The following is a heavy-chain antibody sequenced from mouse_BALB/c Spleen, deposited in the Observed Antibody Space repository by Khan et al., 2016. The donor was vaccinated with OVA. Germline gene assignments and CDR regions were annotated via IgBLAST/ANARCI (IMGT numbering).Heavy chain of an antibody. CDR1: GYTFTSYD. CDR2: IFPGDDST. Sequence: QVQLQQSGAELVKPGASVKLSCKASGYTFTSYDINCVRQRPEQGLEWIGWIFPGDDSTKYNEKFKGKATLTTDKSSSTAYMQLSSLTSEDSAVYVCARHYYGGNLYWYFDVWGAGTTVTVSS. CDR3: ARHYYGGNLYWYFDV. D-gene: IGHD1-1*02. V-gene: IGHV1S56*01. J-gene: IGHJ1*01.